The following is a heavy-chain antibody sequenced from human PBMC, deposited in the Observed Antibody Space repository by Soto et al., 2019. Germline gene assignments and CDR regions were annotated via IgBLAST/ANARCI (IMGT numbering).Heavy chain of an antibody. Sequence: QVQLVQSGAEVKKPGASVKVSCKASGYTFTSYGISWVRQAPGQGLEWMGWISAYNGNTNYAQKLQGRVTMTTDTATSTAYMELRSLRSDDTAVYYCARDRVSYYDFWSRFATQFDPWGQGTLVTVSS. D-gene: IGHD3-3*01. CDR1: GYTFTSYG. V-gene: IGHV1-18*01. J-gene: IGHJ5*02. CDR2: ISAYNGNT. CDR3: ARDRVSYYDFWSRFATQFDP.